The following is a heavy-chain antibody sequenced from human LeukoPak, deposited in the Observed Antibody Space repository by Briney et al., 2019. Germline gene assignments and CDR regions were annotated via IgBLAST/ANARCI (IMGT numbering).Heavy chain of an antibody. D-gene: IGHD3-22*01. V-gene: IGHV1-18*01. CDR2: ISAYNGNT. CDR3: ARDRYYDSSGYHLDS. Sequence: ASVKVSRKASGYTFTSFGITWVRQAPGQGLEWMGWISAYNGNTNYAQNLQGRVTMTTDTSTSTAYMELRSLRSDDTAVYYCARDRYYDSSGYHLDSWGQGTLVIVSS. CDR1: GYTFTSFG. J-gene: IGHJ5*01.